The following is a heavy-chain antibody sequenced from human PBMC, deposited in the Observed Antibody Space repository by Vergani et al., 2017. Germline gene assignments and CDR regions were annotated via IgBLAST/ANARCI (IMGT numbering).Heavy chain of an antibody. D-gene: IGHD2-21*02. Sequence: QVQLVESGGDLVKPGGSLRLSCAASGFSFSDHYMTWIRQAPGKGLEWVSYISNSGNTIEYADSVKGRFSISRDNAKSSLFLQMDSLRAEDTAVYYCASETETVSSVSYNYYAMDVWGQGTTVSVSS. CDR1: GFSFSDHY. CDR2: ISNSGNTI. CDR3: ASETETVSSVSYNYYAMDV. V-gene: IGHV3-11*01. J-gene: IGHJ6*02.